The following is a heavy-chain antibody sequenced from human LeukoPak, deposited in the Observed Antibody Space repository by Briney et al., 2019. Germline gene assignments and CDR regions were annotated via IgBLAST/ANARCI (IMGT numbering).Heavy chain of an antibody. J-gene: IGHJ4*02. CDR3: ARDGYYYGSSGYYYPED. Sequence: PSETLSLTCTVSGGSISSYYWSWIRQPPGKGLEWIGYIYYSGSTNYNPSLKSRVTISVDTSKNQFSLKLSSVTAADTAVYYCARDGYYYGSSGYYYPEDWGQGTLVTVSS. V-gene: IGHV4-59*12. D-gene: IGHD3-22*01. CDR1: GGSISSYY. CDR2: IYYSGST.